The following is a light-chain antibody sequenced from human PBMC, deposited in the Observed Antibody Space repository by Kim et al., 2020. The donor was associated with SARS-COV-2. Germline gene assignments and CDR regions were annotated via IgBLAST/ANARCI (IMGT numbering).Light chain of an antibody. Sequence: DIQMAQSPSSLSASVGDRVTITCRARQDIKNYLAWYRQKPGKVPEVLIYAASILQSGVPSRISGIGSGTDFTLTINSLQPEDVATYYCQKYNSAPWTFGQGTKVEIK. CDR2: AAS. CDR3: QKYNSAPWT. V-gene: IGKV1-27*01. J-gene: IGKJ1*01. CDR1: QDIKNY.